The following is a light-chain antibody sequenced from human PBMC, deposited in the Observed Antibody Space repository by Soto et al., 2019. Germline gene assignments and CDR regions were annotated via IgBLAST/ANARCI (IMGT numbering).Light chain of an antibody. V-gene: IGLV2-23*03. CDR3: CSFAASSTFE. CDR2: EGT. CDR1: SSDVGSYNL. Sequence: QSALTQPASVSGSPGQSITISCTGSSSDVGSYNLVSWYQQHPGKPPKLMIYEGTKRPSGISIRFSGSKSGNTASLTISGLQAEYEADYYCCSFAASSTFEFGGGTKLTVL. J-gene: IGLJ3*02.